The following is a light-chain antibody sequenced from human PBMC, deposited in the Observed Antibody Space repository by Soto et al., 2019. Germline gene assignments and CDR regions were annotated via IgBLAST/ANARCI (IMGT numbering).Light chain of an antibody. CDR1: QXXXHTSTNKNY. V-gene: IGKV4-1*01. CDR2: WAS. CDR3: QQSCSPPPT. J-gene: IGKJ5*01. Sequence: TQSHSTLTVXXGARGTIDXRSXQXXXHTSTNKNYFAWYQQKPGQPPRLLISWASCREPGVPDRFSGSGSGTDFTLTISSLQTEDVAVYYCQQSCSPPPTFGQGTRMEIK.